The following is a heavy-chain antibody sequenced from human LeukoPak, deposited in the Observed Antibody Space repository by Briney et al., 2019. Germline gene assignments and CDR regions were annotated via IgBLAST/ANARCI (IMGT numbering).Heavy chain of an antibody. CDR3: ARGLQETLAWLKALSAFDI. CDR1: GYTFTSYG. J-gene: IGHJ3*02. CDR2: ISAYNGNT. D-gene: IGHD5-24*01. V-gene: IGHV1-18*01. Sequence: GASVKVSCKASGYTFTSYGISWVRQAPGQGLEWMGWISAYNGNTNYAQKLQGRVTTSTDTSTSTGYMELRSLRSDDTAVYYCARGLQETLAWLKALSAFDIWGQGTMVTVSS.